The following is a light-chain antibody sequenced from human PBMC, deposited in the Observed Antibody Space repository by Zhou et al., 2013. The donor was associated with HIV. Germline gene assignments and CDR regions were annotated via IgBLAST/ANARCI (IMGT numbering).Light chain of an antibody. CDR1: QTIDSW. CDR2: TAS. Sequence: DIQMTQSPSSLSASVGERVTITCRASQTIDSWLAWYQQKPGEAPRLLIYTASDLETGVPSRFSGSGSGTDFTLTISSLQTDDFATYYCQQLYSYPNTFGGGTKVEIK. CDR3: QQLYSYPNT. V-gene: IGKV1-5*03. J-gene: IGKJ4*01.